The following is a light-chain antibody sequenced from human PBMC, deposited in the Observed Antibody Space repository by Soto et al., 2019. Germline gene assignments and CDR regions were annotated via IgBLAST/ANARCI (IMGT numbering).Light chain of an antibody. CDR3: QAYDSSLSGSEV. J-gene: IGLJ1*01. CDR2: GNG. CDR1: SSNIGAGYD. V-gene: IGLV1-40*01. Sequence: QSVLTQPPSVSGAPGQRVTISCTGSSSNIGAGYDVHWYQQLPGTAPKLLMYGNGNRPSGVPDRFSGSKSGTSASLAITGLQAEDEADYYGQAYDSSLSGSEVFGTGSKVTGL.